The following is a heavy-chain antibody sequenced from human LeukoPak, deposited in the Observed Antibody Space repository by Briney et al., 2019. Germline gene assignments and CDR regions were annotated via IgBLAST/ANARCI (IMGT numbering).Heavy chain of an antibody. D-gene: IGHD2-2*01. CDR1: GFSFSNYA. J-gene: IGHJ4*02. V-gene: IGHV3-23*01. CDR2: ISDSGSTA. Sequence: GGSLRLSCGASGFSFSNYAMTWVRQAPGKGLEWVSGISDSGSTAFYADSVKGRFTSSRDNPKNTLYLQMNSLRAEDTAVYYCAKDWDIVVVPAAETFDYWGQGTLVTVSS. CDR3: AKDWDIVVVPAAETFDY.